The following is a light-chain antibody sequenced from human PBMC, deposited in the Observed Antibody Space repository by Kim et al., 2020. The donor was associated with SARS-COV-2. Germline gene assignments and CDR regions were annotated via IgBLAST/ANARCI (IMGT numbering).Light chain of an antibody. V-gene: IGKV1-17*03. CDR3: LQHNVSPLT. CDR1: QAISNY. CDR2: AAS. Sequence: DVQMTQSPSAMSASIGDRVTITCRASQAISNYLAWFQQKPGKGPKRLIYAASSLQGGFPSRFSGSGSGTEFTLTISSLQPEDFATYFCLQHNVSPLTFGGGTKVDI. J-gene: IGKJ4*01.